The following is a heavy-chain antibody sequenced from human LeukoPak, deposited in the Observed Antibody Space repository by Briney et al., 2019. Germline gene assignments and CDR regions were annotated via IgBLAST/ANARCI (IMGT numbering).Heavy chain of an antibody. J-gene: IGHJ5*02. D-gene: IGHD1-26*01. Sequence: PGGSLRLSCAASGFTFSSYWMSWVRQAPGKGLEWVANIKQDGSEKYYVDSVKSRFTISRDNAKNSLYLQMNSLRAEDTAVYYCAREGGSYDWRGYNWFDPWGQGTLVTVYS. CDR1: GFTFSSYW. CDR2: IKQDGSEK. V-gene: IGHV3-7*01. CDR3: AREGGSYDWRGYNWFDP.